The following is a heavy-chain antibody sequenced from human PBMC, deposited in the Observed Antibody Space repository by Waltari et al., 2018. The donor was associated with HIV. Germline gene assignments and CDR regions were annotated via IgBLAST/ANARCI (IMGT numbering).Heavy chain of an antibody. J-gene: IGHJ6*02. CDR3: ARPIRGSGVGAFHV. CDR2: SFYGGDT. D-gene: IGHD1-26*01. V-gene: IGHV4-59*08. Sequence: QVRPQESGPGLVQPSEALSLTCSVAGDSLINYYWSWVRQSPEKGLEWIGYSFYGGDTNYNPSLKSRATISIDPSASQLSLKINSVTAADSGVYYCARPIRGSGVGAFHVWGQGTTVIVSS. CDR1: GDSLINYY.